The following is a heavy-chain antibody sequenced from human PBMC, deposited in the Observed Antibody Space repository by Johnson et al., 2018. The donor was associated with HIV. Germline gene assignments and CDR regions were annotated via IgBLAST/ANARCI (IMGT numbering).Heavy chain of an antibody. J-gene: IGHJ3*02. CDR2: IGTISDT. Sequence: VQLVESGGGLVQPGGSLRLSCAASGFTFRSYDMHWVRQATGKGLEWVSAIGTISDTFYPSSVKGRFTISRDNAKNSMSLQMNSLRAEDTAVYYCAREMGREDDAFDIWGQGTMVTVSS. V-gene: IGHV3-13*01. CDR1: GFTFRSYD. D-gene: IGHD1-26*01. CDR3: AREMGREDDAFDI.